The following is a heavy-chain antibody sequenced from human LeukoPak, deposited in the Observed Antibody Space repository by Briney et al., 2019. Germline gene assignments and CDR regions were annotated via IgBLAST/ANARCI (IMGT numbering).Heavy chain of an antibody. CDR2: INPSSGGT. V-gene: IGHV1-2*02. Sequence: GASVKVSCKTSGYSFTSYYIHWVRQAPGQGLEWMGWINPSSGGTEYAQKFQGRVTMTRDTSISTAYMELSRLRSDDTAVYYCARETSSSWYPFDYWGQGTLVTVSS. J-gene: IGHJ4*02. CDR1: GYSFTSYY. CDR3: ARETSSSWYPFDY. D-gene: IGHD6-13*01.